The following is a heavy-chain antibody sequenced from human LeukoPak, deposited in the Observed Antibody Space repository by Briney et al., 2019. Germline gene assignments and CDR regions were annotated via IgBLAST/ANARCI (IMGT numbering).Heavy chain of an antibody. V-gene: IGHV4-4*02. CDR1: GGSISSTNW. D-gene: IGHD6-13*01. CDR2: VHLNGRT. J-gene: IGHJ4*02. Sequence: SETLSLTCGVSGGSISSTNWWTWVRQPPGGGLEWIGEVHLNGRTHYSPSLESRVTMSVDMSENHISLKLTSVTAADTAVYYCARVYSSSWYYFDYWGQGTLVTVSS. CDR3: ARVYSSSWYYFDY.